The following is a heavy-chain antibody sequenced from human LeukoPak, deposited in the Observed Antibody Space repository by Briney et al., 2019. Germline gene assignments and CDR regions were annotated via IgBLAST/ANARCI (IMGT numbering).Heavy chain of an antibody. J-gene: IGHJ4*02. Sequence: SGTLSLTCTVSGASNIGPKWWNWVRLSPGKGMEWIGEIFHTGSTHYNPSLKSRVTISVDTSKNQFSLILTSVTDADTAVYYCATSSGWYRYDSWGQGTLVTVSS. CDR1: GASNIGPKW. V-gene: IGHV4-4*02. CDR2: IFHTGST. CDR3: ATSSGWYRYDS. D-gene: IGHD6-19*01.